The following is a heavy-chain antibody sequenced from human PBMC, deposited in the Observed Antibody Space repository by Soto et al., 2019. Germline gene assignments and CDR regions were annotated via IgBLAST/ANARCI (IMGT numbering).Heavy chain of an antibody. V-gene: IGHV5-10-1*01. CDR3: ARHGXYDRGGSSGYYYQGLDV. Sequence: GESLKISCQGSRYSFTNYWITWVRQMPGKGLEWMGRIDPRDSSTNYSPSFQGHITMSSDKSINTAYLQWSSLKASDTAMYYCARHGXYDRGGSSGYYYQGLDVWGQGTTVTVSS. CDR2: IDPRDSST. J-gene: IGHJ6*02. CDR1: RYSFTNYW. D-gene: IGHD3-22*01.